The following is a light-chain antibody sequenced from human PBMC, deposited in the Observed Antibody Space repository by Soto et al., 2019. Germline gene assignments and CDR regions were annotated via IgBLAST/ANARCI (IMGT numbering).Light chain of an antibody. CDR3: VLSMSTGIWV. CDR2: STH. V-gene: IGLV8-61*01. Sequence: QSVSSQEPSFSVAPGGAFTLTCGLHSGSVSTSHYPSWYQQTPGQAPRTLIYSTHSRSSGVPDRFSGSILGKKAALTITGAQAEDECDYYCVLSMSTGIWVFGGGTKVTVL. J-gene: IGLJ2*01. CDR1: SGSVSTSHY.